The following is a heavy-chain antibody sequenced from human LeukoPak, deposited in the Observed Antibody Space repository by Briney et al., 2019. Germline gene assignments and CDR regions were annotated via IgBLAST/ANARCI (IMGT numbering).Heavy chain of an antibody. Sequence: SETLSLTCTVSGGSISSYYWSWIRQPPGKGLEWIGCIYYSGSTNYNPSLKSRVTISVDTSKNQFSLKLSSVTAADTAVYYCARSPTGREQGYYYYYMDVWGKGTTVTVSS. CDR2: IYYSGST. J-gene: IGHJ6*03. CDR3: ARSPTGREQGYYYYYMDV. D-gene: IGHD1-14*01. CDR1: GGSISSYY. V-gene: IGHV4-59*01.